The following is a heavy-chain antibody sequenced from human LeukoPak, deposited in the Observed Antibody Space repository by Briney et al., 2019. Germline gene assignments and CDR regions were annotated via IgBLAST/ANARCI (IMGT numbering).Heavy chain of an antibody. J-gene: IGHJ3*02. CDR1: GFIFSNYG. Sequence: HGGSLRLSCAASGFIFSNYGMSWVRQAPGKGLEWVSSISFSSTHIYYADSIQGRFTISRDNAENSLYLQMNSLRAEDTAVYYCARDSALAFDIWGQGTMVTVSS. CDR3: ARDSALAFDI. V-gene: IGHV3-21*06. D-gene: IGHD3-10*01. CDR2: ISFSSTHI.